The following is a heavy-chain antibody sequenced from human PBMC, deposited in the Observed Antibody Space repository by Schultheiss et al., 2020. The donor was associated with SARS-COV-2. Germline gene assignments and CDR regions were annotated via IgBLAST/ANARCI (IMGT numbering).Heavy chain of an antibody. CDR3: AREESGEQWLPRGGMDV. CDR1: GFTFDDYA. V-gene: IGHV3-43*02. D-gene: IGHD6-19*01. Sequence: GESLKISCAASGFTFDDYAMHWVRQAPGKGLEWVSLISGDGGSTYYADSVKGRFTISRDNSKNTLYLQMNSLRAEDTAVYYCAREESGEQWLPRGGMDVWGQGTTVTVSS. CDR2: ISGDGGST. J-gene: IGHJ6*02.